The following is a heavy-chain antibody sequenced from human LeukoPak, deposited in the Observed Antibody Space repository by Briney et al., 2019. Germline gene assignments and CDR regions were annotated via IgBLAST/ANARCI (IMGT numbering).Heavy chain of an antibody. D-gene: IGHD3-22*01. CDR1: GGSISSGDYY. V-gene: IGHV4-30-4*01. Sequence: PSQTLSLTCTVSGGSISSGDYYWGWLRQPPGKGLEWIGYMYYSGSTYYNPSLKSRATISVDTSKNQFSLKLSSVTAADTAVYYCARPYYYDSRIDPWGQGTLVTVSS. CDR2: MYYSGST. CDR3: ARPYYYDSRIDP. J-gene: IGHJ5*02.